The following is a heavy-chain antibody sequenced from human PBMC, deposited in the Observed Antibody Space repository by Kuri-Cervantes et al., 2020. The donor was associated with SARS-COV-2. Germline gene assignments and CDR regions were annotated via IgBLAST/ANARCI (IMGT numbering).Heavy chain of an antibody. CDR2: MNPNSGNT. V-gene: IGHV1-8*02. J-gene: IGHJ5*02. Sequence: ASVKVSCKASGYTFTSYDINWVRQATGQGLEWMGWMNPNSGNTGYAQKFQGRVTMTRNTSVSTAYMELSSLRSEDTAVYYCARRFGTPIFGVVGPTNWFDPWGQGTLVTVSS. D-gene: IGHD3-3*01. CDR3: ARRFGTPIFGVVGPTNWFDP. CDR1: GYTFTSYD.